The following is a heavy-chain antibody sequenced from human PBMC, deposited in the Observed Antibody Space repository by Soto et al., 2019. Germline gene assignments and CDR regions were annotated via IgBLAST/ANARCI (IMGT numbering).Heavy chain of an antibody. V-gene: IGHV4-61*01. J-gene: IGHJ4*02. CDR2: VYHTGRT. Sequence: SETLSLTCTVSGGSFKRGSYSWSWIRQPPGKGLEWIGYVYHTGRTSYNPSLKSRVSISMDTSKNQFSLNLNSVTDADTAVYFCARDFAYFDSWGQGTLVTVSS. D-gene: IGHD3-3*01. CDR1: GGSFKRGSYS. CDR3: ARDFAYFDS.